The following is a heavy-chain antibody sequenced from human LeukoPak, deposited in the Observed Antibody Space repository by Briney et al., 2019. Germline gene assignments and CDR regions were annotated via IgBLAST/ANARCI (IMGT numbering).Heavy chain of an antibody. D-gene: IGHD6-19*01. J-gene: IGHJ4*02. V-gene: IGHV3-7*03. CDR1: GFPFSSYW. CDR2: IKQDGSKK. CDR3: VRNLAVAGTCFDS. Sequence: GGSLRLSCVASGFPFSSYWMTWVRQAPGKGLEWVANIKQDGSKKSYVDSVKGRFTISRDNAESSLYLQMNSLRAEDTAVYYCVRNLAVAGTCFDSWGQGTLVTVSS.